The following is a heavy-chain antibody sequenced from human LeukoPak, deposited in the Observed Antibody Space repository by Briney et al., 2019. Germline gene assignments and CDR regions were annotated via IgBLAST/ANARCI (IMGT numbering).Heavy chain of an antibody. CDR1: GFTFSSYA. V-gene: IGHV3-30*04. CDR2: ISYDGSNK. CDR3: AKDPDVIVGATYFDL. J-gene: IGHJ2*01. Sequence: GGSLRLSCAASGFTFSSYAMHWVRQAPGKGLEWVAVISYDGSNKYYADSVKGRFTISRDNSKNTLYLQMNSLRAEDTAVYYCAKDPDVIVGATYFDLWGRGTLVTVSS. D-gene: IGHD1-26*01.